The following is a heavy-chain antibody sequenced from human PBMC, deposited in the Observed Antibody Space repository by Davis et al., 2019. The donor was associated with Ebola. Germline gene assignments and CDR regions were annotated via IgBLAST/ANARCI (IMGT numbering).Heavy chain of an antibody. D-gene: IGHD6-13*01. Sequence: ASSVNVSRMASRGTFSSYAISWVRQAPGQGLDWMGGIIPIFGTANYAQKFQGRVTITADKSTSTAYMELSSLRSEDTAVYYCASIAAAFANWFDPWGQGTLVTVSS. CDR2: IIPIFGTA. CDR3: ASIAAAFANWFDP. J-gene: IGHJ5*02. V-gene: IGHV1-69*06. CDR1: RGTFSSYA.